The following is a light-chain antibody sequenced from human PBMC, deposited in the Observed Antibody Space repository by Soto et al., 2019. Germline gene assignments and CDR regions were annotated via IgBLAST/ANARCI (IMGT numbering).Light chain of an antibody. J-gene: IGLJ2*01. Sequence: QSALTQPASVSGSPGQSVAISCTGTATDVGGYNFVSWYQQYPGKVPKLIIYEVSNRPSGVSNRFTGSKSGNTASLTISGLQAEDEADYYCTSYTSSSTLAFGEGTKVTVL. CDR1: ATDVGGYNF. V-gene: IGLV2-14*01. CDR2: EVS. CDR3: TSYTSSSTLA.